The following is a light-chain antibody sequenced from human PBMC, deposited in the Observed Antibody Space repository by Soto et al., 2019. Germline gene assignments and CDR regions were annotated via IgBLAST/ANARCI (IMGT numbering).Light chain of an antibody. CDR1: SSDVGGYNY. Sequence: QSVLTQPASVSGSPGQSITISCTGTSSDVGGYNYVSWYQQHPGKAPKLMIYDVTKRPSGVPDRFSASKSGNTASLTISGLQAEDEANYYCSSYAGSYTSVFGGGTKLTVL. J-gene: IGLJ2*01. CDR2: DVT. V-gene: IGLV2-11*01. CDR3: SSYAGSYTSV.